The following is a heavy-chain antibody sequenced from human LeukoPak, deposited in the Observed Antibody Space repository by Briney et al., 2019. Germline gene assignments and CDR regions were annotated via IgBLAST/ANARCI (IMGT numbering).Heavy chain of an antibody. CDR1: GGTFSSYA. CDR2: IIPIFGTA. V-gene: IGHV1-69*05. CDR3: ARVEYGSGTQRWYFDY. Sequence: SVKVSCKASGGTFSSYAISWVRQAPGQGLEWMGGIIPIFGTANYAQKFQGRVTITTDESTSTAYMELSSLRSEDTTVYYCARVEYGSGTQRWYFDYWGQGTLVTVSS. J-gene: IGHJ4*02. D-gene: IGHD3-10*01.